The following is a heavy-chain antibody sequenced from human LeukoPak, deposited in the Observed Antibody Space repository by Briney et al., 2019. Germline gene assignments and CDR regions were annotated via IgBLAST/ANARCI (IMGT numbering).Heavy chain of an antibody. J-gene: IGHJ6*03. V-gene: IGHV1-8*02. CDR1: GYTFIDSF. Sequence: ASVKVSCKASGYTFIDSFMHWVRQAPGQGPEWMGWINPNSGNTGYAQKFQGRVTMTRNTSISTAYMELSSLRSEDTAVYYCARQYYDILTGYYRGYYYYMDVWGKGTTVTISS. CDR2: INPNSGNT. CDR3: ARQYYDILTGYYRGYYYYMDV. D-gene: IGHD3-9*01.